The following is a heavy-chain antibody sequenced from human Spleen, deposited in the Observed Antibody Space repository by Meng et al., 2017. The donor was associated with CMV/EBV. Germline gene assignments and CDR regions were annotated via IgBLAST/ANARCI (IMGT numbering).Heavy chain of an antibody. CDR2: ISAYNGNT. D-gene: IGHD3-22*01. J-gene: IGHJ6*02. V-gene: IGHV1-18*01. CDR1: GYTFTVYG. CDR3: AKALYTNYYSTYYGLDV. Sequence: ASVKVSCKAFGYTFTVYGVSWVRQAPGQGLEWMGWISAYNGNTNYAQKLQGRVTMTTDTSTSTAYMELRSLRSDDTAVYYCAKALYTNYYSTYYGLDVWGQGTTVTVSS.